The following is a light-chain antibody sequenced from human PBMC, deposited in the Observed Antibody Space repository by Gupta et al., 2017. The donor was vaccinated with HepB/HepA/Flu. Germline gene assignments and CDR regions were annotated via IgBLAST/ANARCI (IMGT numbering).Light chain of an antibody. Sequence: DIQMTQSPSTLSASVGDRVTITCRASQSIYKWLAWYQQKPGKVPKLLIYKASRRESGVPSRFSGSGSGTEFTLTSSSLQPDDFATYYCLQDNNLFTFGHGTKVDIK. CDR1: QSIYKW. CDR3: LQDNNLFT. CDR2: KAS. V-gene: IGKV1-5*03. J-gene: IGKJ3*01.